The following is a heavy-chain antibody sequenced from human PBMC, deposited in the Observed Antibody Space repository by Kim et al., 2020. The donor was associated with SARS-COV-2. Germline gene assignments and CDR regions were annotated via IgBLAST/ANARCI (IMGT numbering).Heavy chain of an antibody. D-gene: IGHD3-22*01. CDR3: ARPDSSGYYYFR. J-gene: IGHJ4*02. CDR2: INPNSGGT. Sequence: ASVKVSCKASGYTFTGYYMHWVRQAPGQGLEWMGRINPNSGGTNYAQKFQGRVTMTRDTSISTAYMELSRLRSDDTAVYYCARPDSSGYYYFRWGQGTLVTVSS. V-gene: IGHV1-2*06. CDR1: GYTFTGYY.